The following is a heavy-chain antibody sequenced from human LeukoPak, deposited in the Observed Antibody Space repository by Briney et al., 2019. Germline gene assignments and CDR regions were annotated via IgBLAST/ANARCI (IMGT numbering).Heavy chain of an antibody. CDR1: GYTFTNYG. V-gene: IGHV1-18*01. CDR2: ISGYNGNT. J-gene: IGHJ4*02. CDR3: ARHNILTDNFDD. Sequence: ASVKVSCKASGYTFTNYGLSWVRQAPGQGLEWMGWISGYNGNTKYVQKLQGRVTMTRDTSTTTAYMELRSLRSDDTAVYYCARHNILTDNFDDWGPGTLVTVSS. D-gene: IGHD3-9*01.